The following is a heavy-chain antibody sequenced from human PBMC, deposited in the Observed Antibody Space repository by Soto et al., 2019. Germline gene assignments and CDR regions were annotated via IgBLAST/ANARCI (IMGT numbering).Heavy chain of an antibody. D-gene: IGHD6-25*01. CDR3: ARHISGSIAAATGMADPLFYFDY. CDR2: IYYSGST. CDR1: GGSISSYY. Sequence: PSETLSLTCTVSGGSISSYYWSWIRQPPGKGLEWIGYIYYSGSTNYNPSLKSRVTISVDTSKNQFSLKLSSVTATDTAVYYWARHISGSIAAATGMADPLFYFDYWGQGTLVTVSS. J-gene: IGHJ4*02. V-gene: IGHV4-59*08.